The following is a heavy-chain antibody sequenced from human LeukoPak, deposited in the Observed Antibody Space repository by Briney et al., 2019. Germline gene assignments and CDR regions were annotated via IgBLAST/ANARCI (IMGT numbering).Heavy chain of an antibody. CDR3: AKVRFVLRYFDWLGSSLDY. Sequence: GGSLRLSCAASGFTFSSYGMHWVRQAPGKGLEWVAVISYDGSNKYYADSVKGRFTISRDNSKTTLYLHINSLRAEDTAVYYSAKVRFVLRYFDWLGSSLDYWGQGTLVTVSS. V-gene: IGHV3-30*18. CDR2: ISYDGSNK. CDR1: GFTFSSYG. J-gene: IGHJ4*02. D-gene: IGHD3-9*01.